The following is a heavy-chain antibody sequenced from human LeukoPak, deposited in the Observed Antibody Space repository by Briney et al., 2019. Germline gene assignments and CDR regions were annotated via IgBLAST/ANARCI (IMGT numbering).Heavy chain of an antibody. CDR1: GFNLSRYA. Sequence: GGSLRLSCAVSGFNLSRYAMSWDRKAPGKGLEWVSAISDSGGSTYYADSVKGRFTISRDNSRNTLYLQMNTLRAEDTAVYYCAKCRGSSWSDYFDYWGQGTLVTVSS. CDR2: ISDSGGST. V-gene: IGHV3-23*01. J-gene: IGHJ4*02. CDR3: AKCRGSSWSDYFDY. D-gene: IGHD6-13*01.